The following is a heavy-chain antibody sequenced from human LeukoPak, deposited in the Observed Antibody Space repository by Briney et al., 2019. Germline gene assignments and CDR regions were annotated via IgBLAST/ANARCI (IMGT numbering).Heavy chain of an antibody. CDR3: AKDRYSSGWYYY. D-gene: IGHD6-19*01. Sequence: PGRSLRLSCAASGFTFSSYGMSWVRQAPGKGLEWVSAISGSGGSTYYADSVKGRFTISRDNSKNTLYLQMNSLRAEDTAVYYCAKDRYSSGWYYYWGQGTLVTVSS. J-gene: IGHJ4*02. V-gene: IGHV3-23*01. CDR1: GFTFSSYG. CDR2: ISGSGGST.